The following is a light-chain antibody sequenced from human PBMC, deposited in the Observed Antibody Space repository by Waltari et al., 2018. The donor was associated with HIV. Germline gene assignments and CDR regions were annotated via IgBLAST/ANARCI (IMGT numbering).Light chain of an antibody. CDR1: QSISSY. V-gene: IGKV1-39*01. CDR2: AAA. J-gene: IGKJ2*02. Sequence: DIQMTHSPSSLSASVGDRVTITCRASQSISSYLNWYQQKPGKAPKFLIYAAASLQSGVTSRFSGSGSGTDFTLTISSLQPEDFATYYCQQSYSTPCTFNQGTKLEMK. CDR3: QQSYSTPCT.